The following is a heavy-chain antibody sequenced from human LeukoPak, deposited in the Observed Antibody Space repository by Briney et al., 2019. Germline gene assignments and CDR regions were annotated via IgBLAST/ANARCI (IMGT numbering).Heavy chain of an antibody. J-gene: IGHJ4*02. CDR2: IIPIFGTA. CDR3: AYICSGWYGDGYFDY. D-gene: IGHD6-19*01. V-gene: IGHV1-69*13. Sequence: ASVNVSCKASGGTFSSYAISWVRQAPGQGLEWMGGIIPIFGTANYAQKFQGRVTITADESTSTAYMELSSLRSEDTAVYYCAYICSGWYGDGYFDYWGQGTLVTVSS. CDR1: GGTFSSYA.